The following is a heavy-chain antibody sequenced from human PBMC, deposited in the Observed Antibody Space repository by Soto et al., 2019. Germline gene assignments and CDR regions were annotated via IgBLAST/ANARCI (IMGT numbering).Heavy chain of an antibody. D-gene: IGHD3-10*01. Sequence: SETLSLTCTVSGGSITSGGYYWSWIRQHPGKGLEWLGYIYDSGSTFYNPSLKSRITLSVDTSKNQFSLKLSSVTVADTAVYFCARKQAGYFYGIDYWGQGTLVTVSS. CDR1: GGSITSGGYY. CDR2: IYDSGST. V-gene: IGHV4-31*03. CDR3: ARKQAGYFYGIDY. J-gene: IGHJ4*02.